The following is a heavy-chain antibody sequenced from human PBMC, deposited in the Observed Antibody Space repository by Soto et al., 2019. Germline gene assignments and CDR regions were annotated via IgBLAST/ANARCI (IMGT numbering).Heavy chain of an antibody. D-gene: IGHD3-22*01. CDR1: GFTVSSNY. CDR3: ARGDNYYDSSGFYYYYYGMDV. CDR2: IYSGGST. J-gene: IGHJ6*02. Sequence: LRLSCAASGFTVSSNYMSWVRQAPGKGLEWVSVIYSGGSTYYADSVKGRFTISRDNSKNTLYLQKNSLRAEDTAVYYCARGDNYYDSSGFYYYYYGMDVWGQGTTVTVSS. V-gene: IGHV3-53*01.